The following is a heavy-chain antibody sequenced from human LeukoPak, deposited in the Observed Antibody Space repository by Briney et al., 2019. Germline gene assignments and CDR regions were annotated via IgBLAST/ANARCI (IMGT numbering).Heavy chain of an antibody. J-gene: IGHJ4*02. V-gene: IGHV3-30*18. CDR1: GFTFSSYG. CDR2: ISYDGSNK. D-gene: IGHD4/OR15-4a*01. CDR3: AKQSGADRGHLDF. Sequence: QPGGSLRLSCAASGFTFSSYGMHWVRQAPGKGLEWVAVISYDGSNKYCADSVKGGFTISRDNSKNTLYLQMNSLRAEDTAVYYCAKQSGADRGHLDFWGQGTLVTVSS.